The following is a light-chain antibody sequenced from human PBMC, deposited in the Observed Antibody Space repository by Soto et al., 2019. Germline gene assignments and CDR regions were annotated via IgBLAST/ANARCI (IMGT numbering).Light chain of an antibody. V-gene: IGKV3-15*01. Sequence: EIVMTQSPATVSVSPGERATLSCRASQSVSSNLAWYQQKPGQAPRLLTYGASTRATGIPARFSGSGSGTEFTLTISSLQSEDFAVYYCQQYNNWPRWTFGQGTKV. CDR2: GAS. J-gene: IGKJ1*01. CDR3: QQYNNWPRWT. CDR1: QSVSSN.